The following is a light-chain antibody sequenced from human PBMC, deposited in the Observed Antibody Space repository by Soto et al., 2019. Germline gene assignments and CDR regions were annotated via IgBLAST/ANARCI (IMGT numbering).Light chain of an antibody. J-gene: IGKJ4*01. CDR3: QQRSNRPLT. CDR1: QSVSSY. CDR2: DTS. V-gene: IGKV3-11*01. Sequence: EIVLTQSPATLSLSPGERATLSCRADQSVSSYLAWYQQKPGQAPRLLIYDTSNRATGIPARFSGSGSGTDFTLTISSLEPEDLAVYYCQQRSNRPLTFGGGTKVEIK.